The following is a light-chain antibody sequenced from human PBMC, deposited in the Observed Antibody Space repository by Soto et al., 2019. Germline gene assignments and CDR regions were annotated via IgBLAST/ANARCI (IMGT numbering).Light chain of an antibody. J-gene: IGLJ1*01. Sequence: QSALTQPASVSGSPGQSITISCTGTSSDVGAYTSVSWYQQHPGKAPKLMIYEVSNRPSGVSNRFSSSKSANTASLTISGLQADDEAHYYCTSYTSDNRNYVFGTGTKLTVL. V-gene: IGLV2-14*01. CDR1: SSDVGAYTS. CDR2: EVS. CDR3: TSYTSDNRNYV.